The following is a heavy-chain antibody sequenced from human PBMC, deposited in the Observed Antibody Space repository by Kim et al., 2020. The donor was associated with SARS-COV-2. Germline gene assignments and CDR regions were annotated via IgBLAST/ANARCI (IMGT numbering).Heavy chain of an antibody. CDR3: ARVSDWNFDY. Sequence: SETLSLTCAVYGGSFSGYYWSWIRQPPGKGLEWIGEINHSGSTNYNPSLKSRVTISVDTSKNQFSLKLSSVTAADTAVYYCARVSDWNFDYWGQGTLVTVSS. V-gene: IGHV4-34*01. CDR1: GGSFSGYY. CDR2: INHSGST. J-gene: IGHJ4*02. D-gene: IGHD1-1*01.